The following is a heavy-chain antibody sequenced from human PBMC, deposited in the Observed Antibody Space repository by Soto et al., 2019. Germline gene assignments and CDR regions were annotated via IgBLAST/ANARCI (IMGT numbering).Heavy chain of an antibody. D-gene: IGHD6-13*01. CDR1: GGSISSSNW. J-gene: IGHJ4*02. CDR2: IYHTGSS. CDR3: ARFSGWYYYFDY. Sequence: PSETLSLTCAVSGGSISSSNWWSWVGQPPGKGLEWIWEIYHTGSSNYNPSLKSRVTISVDTSKNPFSLQPSSVTAADTAVYYCARFSGWYYYFDYSGQGTLVTV. V-gene: IGHV4-4*02.